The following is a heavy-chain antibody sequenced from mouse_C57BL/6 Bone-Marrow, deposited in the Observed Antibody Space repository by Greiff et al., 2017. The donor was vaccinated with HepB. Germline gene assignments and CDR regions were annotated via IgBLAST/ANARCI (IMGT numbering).Heavy chain of an antibody. CDR3: ARDLLWLRREDWFAY. CDR1: EYEFPSHD. J-gene: IGHJ3*01. D-gene: IGHD2-2*01. V-gene: IGHV5-2*01. CDR2: INSDGGST. Sequence: EVQLVESGGGLVQPGESLKLSCESNEYEFPSHDMSWVRKTPEKRLELVAAINSDGGSTYYPDTMERRFIISRDNTKKTLYLQMSSLRSEDTALYYCARDLLWLRREDWFAYWGQGTLVTVSA.